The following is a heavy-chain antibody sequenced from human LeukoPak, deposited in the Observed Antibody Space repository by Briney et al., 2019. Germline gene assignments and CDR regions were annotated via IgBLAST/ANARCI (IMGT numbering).Heavy chain of an antibody. D-gene: IGHD5-12*01. Sequence: PGGSLRLSCAASGFTFSSYAMHWVRQAPGKGPEWVTLISYDGSNKYYSDSVKGRFTISRDNSMHTLYLQMNSLRPEDTAVYYCARDDTGYGLFDPWGQGTLVTVSS. V-gene: IGHV3-30-3*01. CDR2: ISYDGSNK. CDR3: ARDDTGYGLFDP. J-gene: IGHJ5*02. CDR1: GFTFSSYA.